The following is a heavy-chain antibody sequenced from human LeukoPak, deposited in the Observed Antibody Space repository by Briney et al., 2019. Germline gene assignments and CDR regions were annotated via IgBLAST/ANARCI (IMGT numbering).Heavy chain of an antibody. J-gene: IGHJ4*02. CDR3: ARDISIAAAGTDADY. CDR2: ISSSSSYI. V-gene: IGHV3-21*01. Sequence: GGSLRLSCAASGFTFSSYSMNWVRQAPGRGLEWVSSISSSSSYIYYADSVKGRFTVSRDNAKNSLYLQMNSLRAEDTAVYYCARDISIAAAGTDADYWGQGTLVTVSS. D-gene: IGHD6-13*01. CDR1: GFTFSSYS.